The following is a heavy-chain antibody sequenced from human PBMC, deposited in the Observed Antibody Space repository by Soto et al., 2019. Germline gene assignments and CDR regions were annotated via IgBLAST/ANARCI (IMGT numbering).Heavy chain of an antibody. Sequence: SLKISCAASGFTFDDYAMHWVRQAPGKGLEWVSGISWNSGSIGYADSVKGRFTISRDNAKNSLYLQMNSLRAEDTALYYCAKDMETLTVTTFVTYGMDVWGQGTTVTVSS. CDR3: AKDMETLTVTTFVTYGMDV. CDR1: GFTFDDYA. D-gene: IGHD4-4*01. V-gene: IGHV3-9*01. J-gene: IGHJ6*02. CDR2: ISWNSGSI.